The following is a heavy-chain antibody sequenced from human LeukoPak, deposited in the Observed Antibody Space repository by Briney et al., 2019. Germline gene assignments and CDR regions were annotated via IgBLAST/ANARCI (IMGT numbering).Heavy chain of an antibody. Sequence: GGSLRLSCAASGFTFSNYAMSWVRQAPGRGLNWVSSINGGGGATVYADSVRGRFTISRDNSKNTLYLQMDSLRAEDTAVYYCAKANLVGYNTFDYWGQGTLVTVSS. CDR3: AKANLVGYNTFDY. J-gene: IGHJ4*02. CDR1: GFTFSNYA. V-gene: IGHV3-23*01. CDR2: INGGGGAT. D-gene: IGHD5-24*01.